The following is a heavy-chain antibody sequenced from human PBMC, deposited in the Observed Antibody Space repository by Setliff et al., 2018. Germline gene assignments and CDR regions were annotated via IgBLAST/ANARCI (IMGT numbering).Heavy chain of an antibody. CDR2: INHSGNT. D-gene: IGHD5-12*01. V-gene: IGHV4-4*02. CDR1: GGSISSSDSNTNW. CDR3: ARGYSGYDYLKPFDY. Sequence: PSETLSLTCAVSGGSISSSDSNTNWWSWVRQPPGKGLEWIGEINHSGNTNYNPSLKSRVTVSVDKPKNQFSLKLSSVTAADTAVYYCARGYSGYDYLKPFDYWGQGTLVTVSS. J-gene: IGHJ4*02.